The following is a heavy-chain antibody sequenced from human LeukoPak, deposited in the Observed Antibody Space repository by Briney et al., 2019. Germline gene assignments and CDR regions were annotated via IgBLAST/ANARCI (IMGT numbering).Heavy chain of an antibody. J-gene: IGHJ4*02. Sequence: PSETLSLTCTVSGDSISRSTYYWAWIRQPPGKGLEWIGSVYYGWSPYFNPSLESRATISVDTSKNHFSLKMSSVTAADTAVYYCARHYGPWGQGTLVTVSS. D-gene: IGHD3-10*01. V-gene: IGHV4-39*01. CDR1: GDSISRSTYY. CDR3: ARHYGP. CDR2: VYYGWSP.